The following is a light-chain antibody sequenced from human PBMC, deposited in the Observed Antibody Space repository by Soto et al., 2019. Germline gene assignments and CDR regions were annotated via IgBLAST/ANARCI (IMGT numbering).Light chain of an antibody. CDR3: QQYNSYST. V-gene: IGKV1-5*01. CDR2: DAS. Sequence: DLQMTQSPSTLSASVGDRVTITCRASQSISSWLAWYQQKPGQAPKLLIYDASSLESGVPSRFSGRLSGTEFTITVSSLQPDDFATYYGQQYNSYSTFGQGTKVEIK. CDR1: QSISSW. J-gene: IGKJ1*01.